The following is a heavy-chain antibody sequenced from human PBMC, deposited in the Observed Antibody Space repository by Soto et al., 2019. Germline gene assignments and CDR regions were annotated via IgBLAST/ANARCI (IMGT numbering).Heavy chain of an antibody. CDR1: GFTFDDYA. Sequence: EVQLVESGGGLVQPGRSLRLSCAASGFTFDDYAMHWVRQAPGKGLEWVSGISWNSGSIGYADSVKGRFTISRDNAKNSLYLQMNSLRAEDTALYYCAKDRGLVLSFYFDYWGQRTLVTVSS. J-gene: IGHJ4*02. CDR3: AKDRGLVLSFYFDY. CDR2: ISWNSGSI. V-gene: IGHV3-9*01. D-gene: IGHD6-19*01.